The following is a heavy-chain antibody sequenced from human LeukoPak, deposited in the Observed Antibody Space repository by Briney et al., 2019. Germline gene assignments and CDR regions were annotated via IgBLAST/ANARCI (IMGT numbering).Heavy chain of an antibody. D-gene: IGHD3-22*01. CDR3: ARVFYCDSNKNFPFDI. CDR2: MNPNSGNT. CDR1: GYTFTSYD. Sequence: ASVKVSCKASGYTFTSYDINWVRQATGQGLEWMGWMNPNSGNTGYAQKFQGRVTITRNTAISTAYMELSSLRSEDTAVYYCARVFYCDSNKNFPFDIWGQGTMVTVSS. J-gene: IGHJ3*02. V-gene: IGHV1-8*01.